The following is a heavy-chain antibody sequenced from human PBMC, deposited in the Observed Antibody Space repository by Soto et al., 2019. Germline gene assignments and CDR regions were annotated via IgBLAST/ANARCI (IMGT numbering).Heavy chain of an antibody. J-gene: IGHJ6*04. Sequence: QVQLVQSGAEVKKPGASVQVSCKASGYTFTRSGISWVRQAPGQGLEWMGWISTYNGDTNYAQTFQGRVTMTTDTYTSTVDMGVGRMRSDDSAVYYWAMLWGVTYDYYVIHVWGKGAPVTFSS. V-gene: IGHV1-18*01. D-gene: IGHD2-21*01. CDR1: GYTFTRSG. CDR2: ISTYNGDT. CDR3: AMLWGVTYDYYVIHV.